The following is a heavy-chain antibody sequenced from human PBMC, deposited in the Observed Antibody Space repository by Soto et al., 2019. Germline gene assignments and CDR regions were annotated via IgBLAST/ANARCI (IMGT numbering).Heavy chain of an antibody. CDR3: AIASSYSSSWPED. J-gene: IGHJ4*02. CDR2: INPVNGDT. Sequence: ASVKVSCPTSGYTFNDYYMQWVRQAPGQGLEFMGWINPVNGDTGSAQKFQGRVTMTRDTSMRTFYMELRSLTSDDTAVYFCAIASSYSSSWPEDWCQGPLVTVAS. D-gene: IGHD6-13*01. CDR1: GYTFNDYY. V-gene: IGHV1-2*02.